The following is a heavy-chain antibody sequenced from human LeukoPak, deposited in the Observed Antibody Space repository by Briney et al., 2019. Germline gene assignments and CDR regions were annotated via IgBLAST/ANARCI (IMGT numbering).Heavy chain of an antibody. J-gene: IGHJ4*02. CDR1: GFTFGSYG. D-gene: IGHD4-17*01. V-gene: IGHV3-30*18. CDR3: VKDGHSVTIFDY. Sequence: PGRSLRLSCAASGFTFGSYGMHWVRQAPGKGLEWVAVISFDGRNKYFGDSVKGRFSISRDNSKNTLPLQMNSLRPEDTAVYYCVKDGHSVTIFDYWGRGTLVTVSS. CDR2: ISFDGRNK.